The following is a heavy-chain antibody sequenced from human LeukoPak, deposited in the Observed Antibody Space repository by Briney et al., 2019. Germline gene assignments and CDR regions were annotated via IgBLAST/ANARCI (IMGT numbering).Heavy chain of an antibody. CDR1: GGSISSYY. V-gene: IGHV4-4*07. CDR2: IYTSGST. CDR3: AKDGIRYFDWSQPFDY. Sequence: SEPLSLTCTVSGGSISSYYWSWIRQPAGKGLEWIGRIYTSGSTNYNPSLKSRVTMSVDTSKNQFSLKLSFVTAADTAVYFRAKDGIRYFDWSQPFDYWGQGTLVTVSS. J-gene: IGHJ4*02. D-gene: IGHD3-9*01.